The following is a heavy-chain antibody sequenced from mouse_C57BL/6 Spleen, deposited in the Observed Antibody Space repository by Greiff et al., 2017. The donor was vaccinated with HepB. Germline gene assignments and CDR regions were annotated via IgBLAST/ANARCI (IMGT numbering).Heavy chain of an antibody. D-gene: IGHD1-1*01. V-gene: IGHV5-9*01. CDR3: ARHSYYYGLYYYAMDY. Sequence: EVKVVESGGGLVKPGGSLKLSCAASGFTFSSYTMSWVRQTPEKRLEWVATISGGGGNTYYPDSVKGRFTISRDNAKNTLYLQMSSLRSEDTALYYCARHSYYYGLYYYAMDYWGQGTSVTVSS. J-gene: IGHJ4*01. CDR1: GFTFSSYT. CDR2: ISGGGGNT.